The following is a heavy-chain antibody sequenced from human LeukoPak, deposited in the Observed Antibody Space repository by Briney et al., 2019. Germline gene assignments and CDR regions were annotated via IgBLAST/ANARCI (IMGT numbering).Heavy chain of an antibody. Sequence: SETLSLTCTVSGGSISSSSYYWGWIRQPPGKGLEWIGNIYYSGSTYYNPSLKSRVTLSVDTSKNQISLKVSSVTAPDTAVYYCAHYYGSPLSVNYYYYMDVWGKGTTVTISS. V-gene: IGHV4-39*01. CDR3: AHYYGSPLSVNYYYYMDV. CDR2: IYYSGST. CDR1: GGSISSSSYY. J-gene: IGHJ6*03. D-gene: IGHD3-10*01.